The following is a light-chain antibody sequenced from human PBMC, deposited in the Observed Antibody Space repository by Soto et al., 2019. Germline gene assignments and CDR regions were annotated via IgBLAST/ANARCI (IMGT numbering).Light chain of an antibody. J-gene: IGLJ1*01. Sequence: QSALTQPASVSGSPGQSVTISCTGPRSDIGDSNFISWYQHSPGKAPRLLIYEVNNRPSGVSKRFSGSKAGNTASLTISGLLDDDEAHYFCASFRSGTILVFGSGTKLTV. V-gene: IGLV2-14*01. CDR2: EVN. CDR3: ASFRSGTILV. CDR1: RSDIGDSNF.